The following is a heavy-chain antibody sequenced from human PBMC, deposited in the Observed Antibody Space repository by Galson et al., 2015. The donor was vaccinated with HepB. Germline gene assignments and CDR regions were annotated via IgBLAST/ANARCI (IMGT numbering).Heavy chain of an antibody. J-gene: IGHJ6*02. Sequence: SLRLSCAASGFTFSSYAMSWVRQAPGKGLEWVSAISGSGGSTYYADSVKGRFTISRDNSKNTLYLQMNSLRAEDTAVYYCAREVRGGVDWSEYYYYYYGMDVWGQGTTVTVSS. CDR3: AREVRGGVDWSEYYYYYYGMDV. D-gene: IGHD1-1*01. V-gene: IGHV3-23*01. CDR1: GFTFSSYA. CDR2: ISGSGGST.